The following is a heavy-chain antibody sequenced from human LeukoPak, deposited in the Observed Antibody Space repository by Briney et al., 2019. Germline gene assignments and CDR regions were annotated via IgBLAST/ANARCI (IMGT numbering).Heavy chain of an antibody. CDR3: ARAPGTTHPFDY. V-gene: IGHV4-30-4*02. D-gene: IGHD1-1*01. J-gene: IGHJ4*02. CDR2: IYYSGST. CDR1: GGSISSGDYY. Sequence: PSETLSLTCTVSGGSISSGDYYWSWIRQPPGKGLEWIGYIYYSGSTYYNPSLKSRVTISVDTSKNQFSLKLSSVTAADTAVYYCARAPGTTHPFDYWGQGTLVTVSS.